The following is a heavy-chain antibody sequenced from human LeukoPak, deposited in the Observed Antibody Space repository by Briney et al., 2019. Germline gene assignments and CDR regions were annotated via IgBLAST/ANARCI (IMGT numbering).Heavy chain of an antibody. D-gene: IGHD6-19*01. J-gene: IGHJ6*04. CDR2: ITSSGGST. CDR3: AKEKDSSGWYYYGMDV. Sequence: GGSLRLSCTASGFTFGDHAMSWVRQAPGKGLEWVSTITSSGGSTYYADSVKGRFTISRDNSKNTLYLQMNTLRAEDTAVYYCAKEKDSSGWYYYGMDVWGKGTTVTVSS. V-gene: IGHV3-23*01. CDR1: GFTFGDHA.